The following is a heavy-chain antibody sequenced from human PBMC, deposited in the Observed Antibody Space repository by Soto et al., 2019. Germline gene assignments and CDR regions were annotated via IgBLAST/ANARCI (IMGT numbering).Heavy chain of an antibody. J-gene: IGHJ4*02. CDR3: ARVRYSSSWYGSDY. D-gene: IGHD6-13*01. Sequence: ESGGGVVQPGRSLRLSCAASGFTFSSYAMHWVRQAPGKGLEWVAVISYDGSNKYYADSVKGRFTISRDNSKNTLYLQMNSLRAEDTAVYYCARVRYSSSWYGSDYWGQGTLVTVSS. CDR1: GFTFSSYA. V-gene: IGHV3-30-3*01. CDR2: ISYDGSNK.